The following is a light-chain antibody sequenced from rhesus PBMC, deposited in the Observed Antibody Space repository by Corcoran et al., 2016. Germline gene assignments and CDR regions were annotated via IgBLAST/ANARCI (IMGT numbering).Light chain of an antibody. CDR3: GQGTHWPPFT. Sequence: DVVMIQSPLSLSITPGQPASISCRTSQSLVHSDGHTYLSWYWPKPGQPPRLLIYKISNRTAGVPDRFSGSGAGTEFTRKMSRVEAEDVGVYYCGQGTHWPPFTFGPGTKLEIK. J-gene: IGKJ3*01. CDR1: QSLVHSDGHTY. V-gene: IGKV2-64*01. CDR2: KIS.